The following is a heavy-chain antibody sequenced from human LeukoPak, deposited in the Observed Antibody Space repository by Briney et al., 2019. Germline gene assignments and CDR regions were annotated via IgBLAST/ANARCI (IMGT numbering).Heavy chain of an antibody. V-gene: IGHV4-4*02. Sequence: SGTLSLTCAVSGGSISSSNWWSWVRQPPGKGLEWIGEIYHNGSTNYNPSLRSRVTISVDKSKNYFSLKLNSVTAADTAVYYCAVSEGYSNYVDNYYMDVWGQGTTVTVSS. J-gene: IGHJ6*03. CDR2: IYHNGST. CDR3: AVSEGYSNYVDNYYMDV. D-gene: IGHD4-11*01. CDR1: GGSISSSNW.